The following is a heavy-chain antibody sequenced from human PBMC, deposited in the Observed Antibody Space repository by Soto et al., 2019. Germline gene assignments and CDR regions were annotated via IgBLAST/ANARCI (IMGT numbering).Heavy chain of an antibody. CDR3: ARESPKGRLLVVAAMNNWFDP. Sequence: QVQLVQSGAEVKKPGASVKVSCKASGYTFTSYYMHWVRQAPGQGLEWMGIINPSGGSTSYAQKVQGRVTMTRDTSTSTVYMELSSLRSEDTAVYYCARESPKGRLLVVAAMNNWFDPWGQGTLVTVSS. V-gene: IGHV1-46*01. J-gene: IGHJ5*02. CDR1: GYTFTSYY. D-gene: IGHD2-15*01. CDR2: INPSGGST.